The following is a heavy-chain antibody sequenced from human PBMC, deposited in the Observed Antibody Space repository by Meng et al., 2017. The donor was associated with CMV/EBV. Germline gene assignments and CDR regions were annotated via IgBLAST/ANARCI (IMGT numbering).Heavy chain of an antibody. CDR2: ISCSSSYI. CDR3: ARVSRGGDYKCLGY. CDR1: GFTFSSYS. J-gene: IGHJ4*02. Sequence: GGSLRLSCAASGFTFSSYSMNWVRQAPGKGLEWVSSISCSSSYIYYADSVKGRFTISRDNAKNSLYLQMNSLRAEDTAVYYCARVSRGGDYKCLGYWGQGTLVTVSS. D-gene: IGHD4-17*01. V-gene: IGHV3-21*01.